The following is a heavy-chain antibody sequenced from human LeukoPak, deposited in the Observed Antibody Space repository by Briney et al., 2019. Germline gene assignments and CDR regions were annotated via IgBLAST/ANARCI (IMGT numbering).Heavy chain of an antibody. CDR3: ARDRDYDLSSGYHPGAFDI. J-gene: IGHJ3*02. CDR1: GFTFSRYA. D-gene: IGHD3-22*01. CDR2: ISYDGSNK. V-gene: IGHV3-30-3*01. Sequence: GRSLRLSCAASGFTFSRYAMHWVRQAPGKGLEWVAVISYDGSNKYYADSVKGRFTISRDNSKNTLYLQMNSLRAEDTAVYYCARDRDYDLSSGYHPGAFDIWGQGTMVTVSS.